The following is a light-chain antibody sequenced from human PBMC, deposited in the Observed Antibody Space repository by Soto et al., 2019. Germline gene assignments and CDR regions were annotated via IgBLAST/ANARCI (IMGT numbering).Light chain of an antibody. Sequence: EIVLTQSPATLSVSPGGGATLSCRASQSVSSHLAWYQQKPGQGPRLLIYDASTRATGIPARFSGSGSGTEFTLTISSLQSEDFGVYYCQHYDVWPLTFGLGTKVEIK. CDR2: DAS. J-gene: IGKJ1*01. CDR3: QHYDVWPLT. CDR1: QSVSSH. V-gene: IGKV3-15*01.